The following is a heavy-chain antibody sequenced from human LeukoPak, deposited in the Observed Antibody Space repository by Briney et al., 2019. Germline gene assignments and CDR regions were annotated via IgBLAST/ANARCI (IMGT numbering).Heavy chain of an antibody. D-gene: IGHD1-1*01. J-gene: IGHJ6*04. CDR3: VRGQLERPFDFYCGTDV. CDR2: INGDESRT. Sequence: GGSLRLSCAASGSTFSSYWMHWVRQGPGKGLVWVARINGDESRTTYADSVRDRFTISRDNAKNTLYLQMNSLRAEDTAVYYCVRGQLERPFDFYCGTDVWGKGTTVTVSS. CDR1: GSTFSSYW. V-gene: IGHV3-74*01.